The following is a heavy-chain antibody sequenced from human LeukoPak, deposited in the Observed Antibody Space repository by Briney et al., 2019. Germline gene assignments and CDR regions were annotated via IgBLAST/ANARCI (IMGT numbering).Heavy chain of an antibody. CDR2: IYYSGST. J-gene: IGHJ5*02. Sequence: PSETLSLTCTVSGGSISSYYWSWIRQPPGKGLEWIGYIYYSGSTNYNPSLKSRVTISVDTSKNQFSLKLSSVTAADTAVYYCARLTSSSSGWFGNNWFDPWGQGTLVTVSS. D-gene: IGHD6-19*01. CDR3: ARLTSSSSGWFGNNWFDP. V-gene: IGHV4-59*08. CDR1: GGSISSYY.